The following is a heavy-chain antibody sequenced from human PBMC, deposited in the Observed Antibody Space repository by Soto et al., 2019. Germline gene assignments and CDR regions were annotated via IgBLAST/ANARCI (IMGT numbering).Heavy chain of an antibody. Sequence: GGSLRLSCAASGFTFSSYGMHWVRQAPGKGLEWVAVISYDGSNKYYADSVKGRFTISRDNSKNTLYLQMNSLRAEDTAVYYCAKDGYRYCSGGSCQDFDYWGQGTLVTVSS. V-gene: IGHV3-30*18. CDR3: AKDGYRYCSGGSCQDFDY. J-gene: IGHJ4*02. CDR1: GFTFSSYG. D-gene: IGHD2-15*01. CDR2: ISYDGSNK.